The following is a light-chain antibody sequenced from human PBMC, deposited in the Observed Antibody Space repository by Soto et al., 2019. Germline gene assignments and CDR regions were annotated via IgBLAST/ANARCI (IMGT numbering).Light chain of an antibody. CDR1: NIGSKS. V-gene: IGLV3-21*04. J-gene: IGLJ2*01. Sequence: VLTQPPSVSVAPGKTARITCGGNNIGSKSVHWYQQKPGQAPVLVIYYDSDRPSGIPERFSGSNSGNTATLTISRVEAGDEADYYCQVWDSSSDHSVVFGGGTKLTVL. CDR3: QVWDSSSDHSVV. CDR2: YDS.